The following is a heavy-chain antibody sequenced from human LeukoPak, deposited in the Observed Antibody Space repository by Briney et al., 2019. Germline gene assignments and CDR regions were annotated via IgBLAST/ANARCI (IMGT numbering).Heavy chain of an antibody. D-gene: IGHD1-1*01. CDR1: GYIFTDYY. CDR2: IDPNSGGT. CDR3: ARSRTPFYYYGMHV. Sequence: GASVKVSCKASGYIFTDYYVHWIRQAPGQGLEWMGWIDPNSGGTHHAPNFQGRATMTRDTSSSTVYMDLSRLRSADTAIYHCARSRTPFYYYGMHVWGLGTSVTVSS. J-gene: IGHJ6*02. V-gene: IGHV1-2*02.